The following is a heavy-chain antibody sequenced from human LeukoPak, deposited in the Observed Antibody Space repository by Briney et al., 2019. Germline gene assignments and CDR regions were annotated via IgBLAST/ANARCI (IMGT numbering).Heavy chain of an antibody. D-gene: IGHD2-2*01. CDR3: ARDVGYCSSTSCSLLDY. Sequence: GGSLRLSCAASGFTFSSYSMNWVRQAPGKGLEWVSPISSSSSYIYYADSVKGRFTISRDNAKNSLYLQMNSLRAEDTVVYYCARDVGYCSSTSCSLLDYWGQGTLVTVSS. V-gene: IGHV3-21*01. J-gene: IGHJ4*02. CDR1: GFTFSSYS. CDR2: ISSSSSYI.